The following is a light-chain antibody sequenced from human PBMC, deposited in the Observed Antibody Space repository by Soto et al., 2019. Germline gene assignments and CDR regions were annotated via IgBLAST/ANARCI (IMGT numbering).Light chain of an antibody. CDR1: QSVSNN. CDR3: QQYNDWPFWT. CDR2: GAS. V-gene: IGKV3-15*01. J-gene: IGKJ1*01. Sequence: EIVMTQSPATLSVSPGERATLSCRAGQSVSNNLAWYQQKPGQAPGLLIYGASTRATGIPGRFSGSGSGTEFTLTITSLQSEDFAVYYCQQYNDWPFWTFGQGTKVDIK.